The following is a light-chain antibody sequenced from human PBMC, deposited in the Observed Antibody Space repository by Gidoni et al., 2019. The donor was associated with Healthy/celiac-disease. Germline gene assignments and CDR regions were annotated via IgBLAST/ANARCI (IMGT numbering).Light chain of an antibody. CDR2: GAS. CDR3: QQYGSSSSYT. J-gene: IGKJ2*01. CDR1: QSVSSSY. V-gene: IGKV3-20*01. Sequence: ETVLTQSPGTLSLSPGERATLSCRASQSVSSSYLAWYQQKPGQAPRLLIYGASSRATGIPDRFSGSGSGTDFTLTISRLEPEDFAVYYCQQYGSSSSYTFGQGTKLEIK.